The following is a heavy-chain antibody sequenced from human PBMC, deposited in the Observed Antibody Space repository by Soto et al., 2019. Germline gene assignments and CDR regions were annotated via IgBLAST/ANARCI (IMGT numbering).Heavy chain of an antibody. J-gene: IGHJ4*02. V-gene: IGHV4-31*03. D-gene: IGHD4-4*01. CDR3: ARVRRREDYSNYKYYFDY. CDR1: GGSISSGGYY. Sequence: QVQLQESGPGLVKPSQTLSLTCTVSGGSISSGGYYWSWIRQHPGKGLEWIGYIYYRGSTYYNPSLKSRVTISVDTSKNQFSLKLSSVTAADTAVYYCARVRRREDYSNYKYYFDYWGQGTLVTVSS. CDR2: IYYRGST.